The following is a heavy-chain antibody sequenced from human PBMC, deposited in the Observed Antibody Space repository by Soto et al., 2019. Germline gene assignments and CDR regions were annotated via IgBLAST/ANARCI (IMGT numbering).Heavy chain of an antibody. CDR2: TIPVFNTA. J-gene: IGHJ3*02. Sequence: QVQLEQSGAEVKKPGSSVKVSCKASGGTLSDHGVAWLRQAPGQGLEWMGGTIPVFNTAKYAQKFQGRVTVTADKFTSRAYMELSSLRSEDTAFYFCARGVYGAGNYYTGPSAFDSWGQGTRVIVSS. CDR1: GGTLSDHG. V-gene: IGHV1-69*06. CDR3: ARGVYGAGNYYTGPSAFDS. D-gene: IGHD3-10*01.